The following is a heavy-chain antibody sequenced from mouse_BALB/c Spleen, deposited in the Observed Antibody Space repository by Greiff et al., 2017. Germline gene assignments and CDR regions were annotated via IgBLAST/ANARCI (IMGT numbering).Heavy chain of an antibody. CDR3: ARYGNYDAMDY. CDR2: INPYNGDT. CDR1: GYSFTGYF. J-gene: IGHJ4*01. V-gene: IGHV1-20*02. Sequence: VQLKQSGPELVKPGASVKISCKASGYSFTGYFMNWVMQSHGKSLEWIGRINPYNGDTFYNQKFKGKATLTVDKSSSTAHMELRSLASEDSAVYYCARYGNYDAMDYWGQGTSVTVSS. D-gene: IGHD2-1*01.